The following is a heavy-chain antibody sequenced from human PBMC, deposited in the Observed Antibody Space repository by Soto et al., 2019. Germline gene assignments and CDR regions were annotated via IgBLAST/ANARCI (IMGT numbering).Heavy chain of an antibody. CDR1: GFTFSSYG. V-gene: IGHV3-33*01. Sequence: QVQLVESGGGVVQPGRSLRLSCAASGFTFSSYGMHWVRQAPGKGLEWVAVIWYDGSNKYYADSVKGLFTISRDNSKNTLYLQMNSLRAEDTAVYYCARDGYGSGSYYIDYWGQGTLVTVSS. CDR2: IWYDGSNK. J-gene: IGHJ4*02. D-gene: IGHD3-10*01. CDR3: ARDGYGSGSYYIDY.